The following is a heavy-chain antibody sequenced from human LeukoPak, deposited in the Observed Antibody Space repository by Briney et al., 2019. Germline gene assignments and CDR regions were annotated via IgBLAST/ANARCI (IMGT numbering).Heavy chain of an antibody. V-gene: IGHV3-33*01. CDR2: IWYDGSNK. CDR1: GFTFSSYG. J-gene: IGHJ4*02. CDR3: ARSADRSGYFREITLYYFDY. Sequence: GGSLRLSCAASGFTFSSYGMHWVRQAPGKGLEWVAVIWYDGSNKYYADSVKGRFTISRDNSKNTLYLQMSSLRAEDTAVYYCARSADRSGYFREITLYYFDYWGQGTLVTVSS. D-gene: IGHD3-22*01.